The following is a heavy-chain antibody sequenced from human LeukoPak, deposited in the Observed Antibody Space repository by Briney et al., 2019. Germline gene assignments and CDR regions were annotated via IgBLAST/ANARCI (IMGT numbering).Heavy chain of an antibody. CDR1: GGSFSGYY. CDR2: INHSGST. Sequence: PSEALSLTCAVYGGSFSGYYWSWIRQPPGKGLEWIGEINHSGSTNYNPSLKSRVTISVDTSKNQFSLKLSSVTAADTAVYYCARLYCSGGSCYSRAPYRYFDYWGQGTLVTVSS. V-gene: IGHV4-34*01. J-gene: IGHJ4*02. D-gene: IGHD2-15*01. CDR3: ARLYCSGGSCYSRAPYRYFDY.